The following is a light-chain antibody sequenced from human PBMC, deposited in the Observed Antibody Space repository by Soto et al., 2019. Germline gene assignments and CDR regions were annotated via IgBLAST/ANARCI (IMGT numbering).Light chain of an antibody. CDR3: QHYNSYSEA. V-gene: IGKV1-13*02. J-gene: IGKJ1*01. CDR2: KAS. Sequence: AIQLTQSPSSLSASVGDRVTITFRASQGISSALAWYQQKPGKAPKPLIYKASTLKSGVPSRFSGSGSGTEFTLTISSLQPDDFATYYCQHYNSYSEAFGQGTKVDIK. CDR1: QGISSA.